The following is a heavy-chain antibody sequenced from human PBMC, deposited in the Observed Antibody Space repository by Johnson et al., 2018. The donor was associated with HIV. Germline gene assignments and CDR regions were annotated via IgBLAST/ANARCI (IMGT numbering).Heavy chain of an antibody. V-gene: IGHV3-30*02. Sequence: QVQLVESGGGVAQPGGSPRLSSAASAFTFSSYGMHWVRQAPGKGLEWVAFIRYDGSNKYYADSVKGPFTISRDNSKNTLYLQMNSLRAEDTAVYYCAKDFWPVGARGAFDIWGQGTMVTVSS. CDR3: AKDFWPVGARGAFDI. CDR2: IRYDGSNK. D-gene: IGHD1-26*01. J-gene: IGHJ3*02. CDR1: AFTFSSYG.